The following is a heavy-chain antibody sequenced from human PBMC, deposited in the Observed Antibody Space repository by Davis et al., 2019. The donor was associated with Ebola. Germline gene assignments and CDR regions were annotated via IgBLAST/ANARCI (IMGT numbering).Heavy chain of an antibody. Sequence: PGGSLRLSCATSGFGLAPYGMHWVRQAPGKGLEWVSMSVNDETTQYYGDSVRGRFTMSRDNSRNMIYLQMNSLRAEDTGVYYCARDHFEGSPDYWGQGTLVTVAS. D-gene: IGHD1-26*01. V-gene: IGHV3-33*01. CDR2: SVNDETTQ. J-gene: IGHJ4*02. CDR3: ARDHFEGSPDY. CDR1: GFGLAPYG.